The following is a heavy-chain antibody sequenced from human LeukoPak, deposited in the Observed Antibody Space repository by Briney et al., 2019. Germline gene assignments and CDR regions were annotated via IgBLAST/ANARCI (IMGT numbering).Heavy chain of an antibody. CDR3: ARGLTTIFGVVNWFDP. V-gene: IGHV4-61*02. CDR1: GGSISSGSYY. D-gene: IGHD3-3*01. J-gene: IGHJ5*02. CDR2: IYTSGST. Sequence: PSQTLSLTCTVSGGSISSGSYYWSWIRQPAGKGLEWIGRIYTSGSTNYNPSLKSRVTISVDTSKNQFSLKLSSETAADTAVYYCARGLTTIFGVVNWFDPWGQGTLVTVSS.